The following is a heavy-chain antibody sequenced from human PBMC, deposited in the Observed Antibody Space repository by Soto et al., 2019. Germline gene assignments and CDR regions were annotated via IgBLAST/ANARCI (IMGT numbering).Heavy chain of an antibody. Sequence: SCKASGYTFTNYYMHWVRQAPGKGLEWVAVVSHDGRNTHYADSVKGRFTISRDSSKNTVSLEMTSLRAEDTAVYYCAKGGRQWLVTSGFNYWGQGALV. CDR2: VSHDGRNT. J-gene: IGHJ4*02. CDR3: AKGGRQWLVTSGFNY. V-gene: IGHV3-30*18. D-gene: IGHD6-19*01. CDR1: GYTFTNYY.